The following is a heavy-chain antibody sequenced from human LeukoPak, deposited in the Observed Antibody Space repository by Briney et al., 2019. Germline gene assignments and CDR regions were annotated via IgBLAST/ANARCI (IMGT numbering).Heavy chain of an antibody. CDR1: GGSISSSSYY. J-gene: IGHJ4*02. D-gene: IGHD1-26*01. V-gene: IGHV4-39*07. CDR3: AREEVVGATYDY. CDR2: IYYSGST. Sequence: SETLSLTCTVSGGSISSSSYYWGWIRQPPGKGLEWTGSIYYSGSTYYNPSLKSRVTISVDTSKNQFSLKLSSVTAADTAVYYCAREEVVGATYDYWGQGTLVTVSS.